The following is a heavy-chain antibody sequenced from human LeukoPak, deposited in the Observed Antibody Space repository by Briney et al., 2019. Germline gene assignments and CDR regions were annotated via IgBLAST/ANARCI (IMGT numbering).Heavy chain of an antibody. D-gene: IGHD3-22*01. V-gene: IGHV3-53*01. Sequence: GGSLRLSCAAAGFTASSNYMSWVRQAPGKGLEWVSVIYSGGNTYYAESVKGRFTISRDNSKNTLYLQMNSLRAEDAAVYYCARVTVGYDSRGYYPTTFDYWGQGTLVTVSS. CDR1: GFTASSNY. CDR2: IYSGGNT. CDR3: ARVTVGYDSRGYYPTTFDY. J-gene: IGHJ4*02.